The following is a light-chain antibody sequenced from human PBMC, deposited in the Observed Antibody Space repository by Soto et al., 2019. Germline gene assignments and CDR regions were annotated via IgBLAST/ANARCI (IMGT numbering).Light chain of an antibody. J-gene: IGKJ4*01. V-gene: IGKV3D-15*01. CDR2: DAS. CDR3: QQYNNWPLT. Sequence: SPGTLSLSPGERATLSCRASQSVSYYLAWYQQKPGQAPRLLIYDASSRATGVPDRFSGSGSGTEFTLTISSLQSEDFAVYYCQQYNNWPLTFGGGTKVDIK. CDR1: QSVSYY.